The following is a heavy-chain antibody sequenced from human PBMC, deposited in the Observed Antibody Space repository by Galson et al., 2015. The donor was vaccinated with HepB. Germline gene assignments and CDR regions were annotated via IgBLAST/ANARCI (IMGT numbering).Heavy chain of an antibody. CDR1: GVTFSSFA. V-gene: IGHV3-23*01. CDR3: ARADVHFPGPSFDY. CDR2: ISDSGGYT. D-gene: IGHD1-14*01. Sequence: SLRLSCAASGVTFSSFAMSWVRQAPGKGLEWVSTISDSGGYTNYADSVKGRFTISRDNSKNTLYLQVNSLRAEDTAVYYCARADVHFPGPSFDYWGQGTLVTVSS. J-gene: IGHJ4*02.